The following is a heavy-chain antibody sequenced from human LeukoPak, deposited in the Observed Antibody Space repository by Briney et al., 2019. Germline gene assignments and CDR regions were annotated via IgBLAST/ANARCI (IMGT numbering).Heavy chain of an antibody. Sequence: PGRSLRLTCAASGFTFSRYGMHWVRQAPGKGLEWLAVMSSDGGDIYYADSVKGRFTISIDNSKNTLYLQMNSLRAEDTAVYYCARAKRNGFDIWGQGTMVTVSS. CDR1: GFTFSRYG. J-gene: IGHJ3*02. CDR2: MSSDGGDI. CDR3: ARAKRNGFDI. V-gene: IGHV3-30*03.